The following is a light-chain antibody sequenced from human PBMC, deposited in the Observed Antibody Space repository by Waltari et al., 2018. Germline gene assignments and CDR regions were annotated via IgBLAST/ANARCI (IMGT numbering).Light chain of an antibody. CDR2: AGS. V-gene: IGKV1-9*01. CDR1: QGISSY. CDR3: QQVNSYPFT. Sequence: IQLTQSPSSLSASVGDRVTITCRASQGISSYLAWYQQKPGKDPKLLIYAGSTLLNGVPSRFSGGGFGTDFTLTISSLQPEDFATYYCQQVNSYPFTFGPGTTVDIK. J-gene: IGKJ3*01.